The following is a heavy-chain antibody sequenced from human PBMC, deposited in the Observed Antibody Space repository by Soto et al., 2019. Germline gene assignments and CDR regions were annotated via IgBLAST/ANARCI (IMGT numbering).Heavy chain of an antibody. Sequence: QITLKESGPTLVKPTQTLTLTCTFSGFSLSTSGVGVGWIRQPPGKALEWLALIYWDDDKRYSPSLKSRLTITKDTSKNQVVLTMTNMDPVDTATYYCAHIQAVDPMIVGFFDYWGQGTLVTVSS. J-gene: IGHJ4*02. CDR2: IYWDDDK. V-gene: IGHV2-5*02. CDR1: GFSLSTSGVG. D-gene: IGHD3-22*01. CDR3: AHIQAVDPMIVGFFDY.